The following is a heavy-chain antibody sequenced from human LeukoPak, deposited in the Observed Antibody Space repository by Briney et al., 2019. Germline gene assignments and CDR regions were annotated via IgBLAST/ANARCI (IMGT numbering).Heavy chain of an antibody. CDR1: GYSISSGYQ. Sequence: SETLSLTCAVSGYSISSGYQWAWIRQPPGKGLDWIGSIYHSGSAHYNPSLKNRVTISVDTSNNQFSLKLSSVTAADTAVYYCARDPRWLTPDCTSTSCYENYFDPWGQGTLVTVSS. V-gene: IGHV4-38-2*02. D-gene: IGHD2-2*01. CDR3: ARDPRWLTPDCTSTSCYENYFDP. CDR2: IYHSGSA. J-gene: IGHJ5*02.